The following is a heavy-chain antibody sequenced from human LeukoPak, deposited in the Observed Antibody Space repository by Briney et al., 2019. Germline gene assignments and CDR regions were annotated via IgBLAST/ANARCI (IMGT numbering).Heavy chain of an antibody. CDR2: IDTNTGNP. V-gene: IGHV7-4-1*02. CDR1: GYTFSSNA. J-gene: IGHJ4*02. CDR3: ARGYDSSGYFSD. Sequence: ASVKVSCKASGYTFSSNAINWVRQVPGQGLEWMGWIDTNTGNPTYAQGFTGQFVFSLDTSVSTAYLQISSLKAEDTAEYFCARGYDSSGYFSDWGQGTLVTVSS. D-gene: IGHD3-22*01.